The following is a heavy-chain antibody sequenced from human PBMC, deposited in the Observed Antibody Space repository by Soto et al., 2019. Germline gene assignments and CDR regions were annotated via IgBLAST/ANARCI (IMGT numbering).Heavy chain of an antibody. CDR2: IVGSGTST. V-gene: IGHV3-23*01. D-gene: IGHD4-4*01. J-gene: IGHJ4*02. Sequence: GELLESGGGEVQPGGSLRLSCAASGFTFSIYGMAWVRQAPGKGLEWVASIVGSGTSTYYAYFVKGRFTISRDNSKNTLFLEMTSLRAEDTAVYHCANLHPDRDYWGRGTLVSVSS. CDR1: GFTFSIYG. CDR3: ANLHPDRDY.